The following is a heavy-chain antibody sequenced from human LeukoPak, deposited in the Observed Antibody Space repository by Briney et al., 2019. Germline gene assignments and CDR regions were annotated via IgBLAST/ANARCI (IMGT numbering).Heavy chain of an antibody. CDR1: GYTFTSYF. CDR3: ARSGGYDFWSGPKDY. V-gene: IGHV1-46*01. J-gene: IGHJ4*02. D-gene: IGHD3-3*01. CDR2: INPSGGST. Sequence: ASVKVSCKASGYTFTSYFMHRVRQAPGQGLEWMGIINPSGGSTSYAQKFQGRVTMTRDTSTSTVYMELSRLRSEDTAVYYCARSGGYDFWSGPKDYWGQGTLVTVSS.